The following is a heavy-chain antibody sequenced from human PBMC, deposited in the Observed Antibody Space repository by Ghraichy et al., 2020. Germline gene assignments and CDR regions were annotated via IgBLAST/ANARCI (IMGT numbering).Heavy chain of an antibody. CDR3: ATAEHSSSWHEMYYYYGMDV. CDR2: FDPEDGET. CDR1: GYTLTELS. V-gene: IGHV1-24*01. D-gene: IGHD6-13*01. Sequence: ASVKVSCKVSGYTLTELSMHWVRQAPGKGLEWMGGFDPEDGETIYVQKFQGRVTMTEDTSTDTAYMELSSLRSEDTAVYYCATAEHSSSWHEMYYYYGMDVWGQGTTVTVSS. J-gene: IGHJ6*02.